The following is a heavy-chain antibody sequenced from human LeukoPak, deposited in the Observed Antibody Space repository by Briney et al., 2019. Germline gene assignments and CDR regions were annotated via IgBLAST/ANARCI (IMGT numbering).Heavy chain of an antibody. CDR2: LSSSGGST. CDR1: GFTFSSYA. J-gene: IGHJ4*02. Sequence: GGSLRLSCAASGFTFSSYAMSWVRQAPGKGLEWVSALSSSGGSTYYADSVKGRFTISRDNSKNTLYLQMNSLRAEDTAVYYCAKLPSGSYVSSFDYWGQGTLVTVSS. CDR3: AKLPSGSYVSSFDY. V-gene: IGHV3-23*01. D-gene: IGHD1-26*01.